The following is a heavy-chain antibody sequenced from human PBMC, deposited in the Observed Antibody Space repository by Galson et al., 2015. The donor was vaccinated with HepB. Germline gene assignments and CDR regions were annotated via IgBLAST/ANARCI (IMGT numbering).Heavy chain of an antibody. D-gene: IGHD2-2*01. CDR3: ARGFYQLLGIGDY. V-gene: IGHV3-43D*04. CDR2: ISWDGGST. Sequence: SLRLSCAASGFTFDDYAMHWVRQAPGKGLEWVSLISWDGGSTYYADSVKGRFTISRDNSKNSLYLQMNSLRAEDTALYYCARGFYQLLGIGDYWGQGTLVTVSS. CDR1: GFTFDDYA. J-gene: IGHJ4*02.